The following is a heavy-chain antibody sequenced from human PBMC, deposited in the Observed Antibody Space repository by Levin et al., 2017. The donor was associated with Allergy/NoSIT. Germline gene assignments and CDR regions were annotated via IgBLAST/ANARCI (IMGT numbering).Heavy chain of an antibody. CDR1: GFSFSVYG. V-gene: IGHV3-30*18. CDR2: MSYDGSNI. J-gene: IGHJ6*03. D-gene: IGHD1-14*01. Sequence: GGSPRLSCAASGFSFSVYGMHWVRQAPGKGLEWVALMSYDGSNIHYADSVKGRFTISRDNSKRTLYLQMNSLRAEDTAVYYCAKGTSYSYYYMDVWGTGTTVTVSS. CDR3: AKGTSYSYYYMDV.